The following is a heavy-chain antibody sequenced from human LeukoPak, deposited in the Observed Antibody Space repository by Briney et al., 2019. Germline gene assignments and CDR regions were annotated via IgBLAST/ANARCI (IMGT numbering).Heavy chain of an antibody. V-gene: IGHV1-18*01. CDR1: GYSENFYG. D-gene: IGHD2-8*01. CDR2: ISAQHGQT. CDR3: AGSLGYCTSNVCYLKY. Sequence: ASVKVSCKTAGYSENFYGITWVRQVAGHGLEWMGWISAQHGQTEYAPNSQDRVTMTTDTYTNTAYMELRGLRSDDTAVYYCAGSLGYCTSNVCYLKYWGQGTLVTVSS. J-gene: IGHJ4*02.